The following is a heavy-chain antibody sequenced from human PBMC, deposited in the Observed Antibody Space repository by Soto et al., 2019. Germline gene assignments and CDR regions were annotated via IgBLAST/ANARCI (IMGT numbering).Heavy chain of an antibody. V-gene: IGHV1-69*13. CDR1: GGTFSSYA. D-gene: IGHD5-12*01. Sequence: ASVKVSCKASGGTFSSYAISWVRQAPGQGLEWMGGIIPIFGTANYAQKFQGRVTITADESTSTAYMELSSLRSEDTAVYYCARELYSGYDLHYYYGMDVWGQGTTVTVSS. J-gene: IGHJ6*02. CDR3: ARELYSGYDLHYYYGMDV. CDR2: IIPIFGTA.